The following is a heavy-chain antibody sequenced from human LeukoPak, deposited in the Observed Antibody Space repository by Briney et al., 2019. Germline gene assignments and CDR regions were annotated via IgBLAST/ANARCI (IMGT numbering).Heavy chain of an antibody. CDR3: ARGGAAAVYFDY. J-gene: IGHJ4*02. V-gene: IGHV4-30-2*01. D-gene: IGHD6-13*01. Sequence: SEALSLTCAVSGGSISSGGYSWSWIRQPPGKGLEWIGYIYHSGSTYYNPSFKSRVTISVDRSKNQFSLKLSSVTAADTAVYYCARGGAAAVYFDYWGQGTLVTVSS. CDR2: IYHSGST. CDR1: GGSISSGGYS.